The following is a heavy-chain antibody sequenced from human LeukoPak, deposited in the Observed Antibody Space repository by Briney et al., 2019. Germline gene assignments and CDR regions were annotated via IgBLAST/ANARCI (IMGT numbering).Heavy chain of an antibody. CDR2: IRYDGSNK. CDR1: GFTFSSYG. J-gene: IGHJ4*02. CDR3: ASMGSYFDY. Sequence: GGPLRLSCAASGFTFSSYGMHWVRQAPGKGLEWVAFIRYDGSNKYYADSVKGRFTISRENSKNPLYLQMNSLRAEDTAVYYCASMGSYFDYWGQGTLVTVSS. V-gene: IGHV3-30*02. D-gene: IGHD3-10*01.